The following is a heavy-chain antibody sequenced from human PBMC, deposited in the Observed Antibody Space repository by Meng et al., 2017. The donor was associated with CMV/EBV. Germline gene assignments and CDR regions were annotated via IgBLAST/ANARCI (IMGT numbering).Heavy chain of an antibody. CDR1: GYTFTSYG. Sequence: ASVKVSCKASGYTFTSYGISWVRQAPGQGLEWMGWISAYNGNTNYAQKLQGRVTMTTDTSTSTAYMELRSLRSDDTAVYYCARHREEFYDYVWGSYRVLGIFDYWGQGTLVTVSS. CDR3: ARHREEFYDYVWGSYRVLGIFDY. D-gene: IGHD3-16*02. CDR2: ISAYNGNT. J-gene: IGHJ4*02. V-gene: IGHV1-18*01.